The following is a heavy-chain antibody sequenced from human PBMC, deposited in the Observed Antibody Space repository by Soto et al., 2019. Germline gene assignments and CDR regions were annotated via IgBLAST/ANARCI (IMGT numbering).Heavy chain of an antibody. Sequence: SQTLSLTCAISGDSVSSNSVAWNWIRQSPSRGLEWLGRTYYRSKWYNDYAVSVKSRITINPDTSKNQFSLQLNSVTPEDTAVYYGARTLAYCSSTSCYAPWFDSWGQGTLVTVSS. D-gene: IGHD2-2*01. CDR2: TYYRSKWYN. J-gene: IGHJ5*01. CDR3: ARTLAYCSSTSCYAPWFDS. CDR1: GDSVSSNSVA. V-gene: IGHV6-1*01.